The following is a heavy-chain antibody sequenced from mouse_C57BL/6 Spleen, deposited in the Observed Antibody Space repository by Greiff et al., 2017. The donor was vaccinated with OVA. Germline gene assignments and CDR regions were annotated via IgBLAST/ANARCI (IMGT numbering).Heavy chain of an antibody. Sequence: EVMLVESEGGLVQPGSSMKLSCTASGFTFSDYYMAWVRQVPEKGLEWVANINYDGSSTYYLDSLKSRFIISRDNAKNILYLQMSSLKSEDTATYYCAREDYDYGGFAYWGQGTLVTVSA. CDR3: AREDYDYGGFAY. J-gene: IGHJ3*01. CDR1: GFTFSDYY. V-gene: IGHV5-16*01. D-gene: IGHD2-4*01. CDR2: INYDGSST.